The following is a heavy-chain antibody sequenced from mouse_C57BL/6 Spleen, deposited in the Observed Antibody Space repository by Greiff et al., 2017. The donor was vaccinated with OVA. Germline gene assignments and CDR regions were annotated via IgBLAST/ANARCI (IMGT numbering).Heavy chain of an antibody. CDR1: GYSITSGYY. D-gene: IGHD2-1*01. V-gene: IGHV3-6*01. J-gene: IGHJ1*03. CDR2: ISYDGSN. Sequence: EVQLQESGPGLVKPSQSLSLTCSVTGYSITSGYYWNWIRQFPGNKLEWMGYISYDGSNNYNPSLKNRISITRDTSRNQFFLKLNSVTTEDTATYYCARVLYGNYRYFDVWGTGTTVTVSS. CDR3: ARVLYGNYRYFDV.